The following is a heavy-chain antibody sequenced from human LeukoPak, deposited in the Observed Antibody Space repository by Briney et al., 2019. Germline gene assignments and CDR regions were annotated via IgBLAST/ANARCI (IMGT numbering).Heavy chain of an antibody. CDR2: IYTSGST. CDR3: ARGATGYSSGWPFDY. D-gene: IGHD6-19*01. CDR1: GGSISSYY. Sequence: SETLSLTCTVSGGSISSYYWSLIRQPAGKGLEWIGRIYTSGSTNYNPSLKSRVTMSVDTSKNQFSLKLSSVTAADMAVYYCARGATGYSSGWPFDYWGQGTLVTVSS. J-gene: IGHJ4*02. V-gene: IGHV4-4*07.